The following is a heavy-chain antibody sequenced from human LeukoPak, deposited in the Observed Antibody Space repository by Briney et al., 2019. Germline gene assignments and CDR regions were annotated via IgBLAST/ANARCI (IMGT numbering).Heavy chain of an antibody. V-gene: IGHV3-53*01. CDR2: IYSGGKT. D-gene: IGHD6-13*01. CDR3: ARVAAGKVIDY. Sequence: GGSLRLSCAGYDFTVSTNYMSWVRQAPGKGLKWVSVIYSGGKTYYADSVKGRFTISRDNSKNTVYLQMNSLRAEDTAVYYCARVAAGKVIDYWGQGTLVIFSS. J-gene: IGHJ4*02. CDR1: DFTVSTNY.